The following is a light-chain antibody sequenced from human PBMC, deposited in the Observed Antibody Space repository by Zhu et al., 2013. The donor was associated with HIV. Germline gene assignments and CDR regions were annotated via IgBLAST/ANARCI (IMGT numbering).Light chain of an antibody. J-gene: IGLJ2*01. V-gene: IGLV2-14*01. Sequence: QSALTQPASVSGSPGQSITISCTGTSSDVGYYEYASWYRQYPGEAPQLVIYEIYKRPSGISSRFSGSKSGHTASLTISGLQPEDEADYYCSSYTHFTNVIFGGGTRLTVL. CDR2: EIY. CDR1: SSDVGYYEY. CDR3: SSYTHFTNVI.